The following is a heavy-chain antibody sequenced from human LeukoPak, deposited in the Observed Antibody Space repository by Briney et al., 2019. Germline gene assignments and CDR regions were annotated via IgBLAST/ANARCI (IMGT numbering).Heavy chain of an antibody. CDR1: GLTFSSYS. D-gene: IGHD3-10*01. Sequence: GGSLRLSCAASGLTFSSYSMNWVRQAPGKGLEWVSYISSSSSTIYYADSVKGRFTISRDNAKNSLYLQMNSLRAEDTAVYYCARDAGGFGSWFDPWGQGTLVTVSS. CDR2: ISSSSSTI. CDR3: ARDAGGFGSWFDP. J-gene: IGHJ5*02. V-gene: IGHV3-48*01.